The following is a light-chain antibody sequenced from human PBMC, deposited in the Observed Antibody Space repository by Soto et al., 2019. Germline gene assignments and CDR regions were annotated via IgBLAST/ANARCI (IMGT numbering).Light chain of an antibody. Sequence: DSVLTQSPATLSLSPGETATLSCRARQAVSSSYLAWYQQKPGHAPRVVIYDASTRAAGIPDRFSGSGYEIDFTLTISSLEPEDFAVYYWQQYGVGYSFGQGTKLEI. CDR2: DAS. CDR3: QQYGVGYS. V-gene: IGKV3-20*01. CDR1: QAVSSSY. J-gene: IGKJ2*03.